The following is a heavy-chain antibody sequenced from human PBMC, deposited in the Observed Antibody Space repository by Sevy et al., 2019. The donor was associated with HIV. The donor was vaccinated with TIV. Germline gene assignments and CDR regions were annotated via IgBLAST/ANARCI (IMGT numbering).Heavy chain of an antibody. CDR3: ARVLGVGFTPYYYDSSARDYYYYYGMDV. J-gene: IGHJ6*02. CDR2: IIPIFGTA. Sequence: ASVKVSCKASGGTFSSYAISWVRQAPGQGLEWMGGIIPIFGTANYAQKFQGRVTITADESTSTAYMELSSLRSEDTAVYYCARVLGVGFTPYYYDSSARDYYYYYGMDVWGQGTTVTVSS. V-gene: IGHV1-69*13. CDR1: GGTFSSYA. D-gene: IGHD3-22*01.